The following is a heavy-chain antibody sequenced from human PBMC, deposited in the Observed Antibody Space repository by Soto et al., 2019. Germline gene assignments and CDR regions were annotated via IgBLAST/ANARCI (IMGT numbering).Heavy chain of an antibody. CDR1: GYTFTSYD. CDR3: ARVEYSRWYFGSFDY. V-gene: IGHV1-18*01. Sequence: ASVKLSCKASGYTFTSYDISWVRPAPGQGLEWMGWISAYNGNTNYAQKLQGRVTMTPDTSTSTAYMELRSLRSEDTAVYYCARVEYSRWYFGSFDYWGQGTLVTVSS. J-gene: IGHJ4*02. CDR2: ISAYNGNT. D-gene: IGHD6-13*01.